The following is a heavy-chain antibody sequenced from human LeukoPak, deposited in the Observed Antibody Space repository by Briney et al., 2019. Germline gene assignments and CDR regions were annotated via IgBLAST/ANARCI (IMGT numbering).Heavy chain of an antibody. CDR3: ARDMVRGVMDHLTVFYYYYGMDV. CDR1: GYTFTSYG. V-gene: IGHV1-18*01. J-gene: IGHJ6*02. Sequence: ASVKVSCKASGYTFTSYGISWVRQAPGQGLEWMGWISAYNGNTNYAQKLQGRVTMTTDTSTSTAYMELRSLRSDDTAVYYCARDMVRGVMDHLTVFYYYYGMDVWGQGTMVTVSS. CDR2: ISAYNGNT. D-gene: IGHD3-10*01.